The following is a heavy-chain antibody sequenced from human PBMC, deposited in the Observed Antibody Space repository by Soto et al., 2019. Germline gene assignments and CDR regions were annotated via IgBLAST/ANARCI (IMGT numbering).Heavy chain of an antibody. CDR2: IIPIFGTA. CDR3: AGGQGGTTFFLDY. V-gene: IGHV1-69*01. J-gene: IGHJ4*02. D-gene: IGHD1-7*01. CDR1: GGTFSSYA. Sequence: QVQLVQSGAEVKKPGSSVKVSCKASGGTFSSYAISWVRQAPGQGLEWMGGIIPIFGTANYAQKFQGRVTVTAGESTGTAYIGLRSLGSGDTALYYFAGGQGGTTFFLDYWGPGNLVT.